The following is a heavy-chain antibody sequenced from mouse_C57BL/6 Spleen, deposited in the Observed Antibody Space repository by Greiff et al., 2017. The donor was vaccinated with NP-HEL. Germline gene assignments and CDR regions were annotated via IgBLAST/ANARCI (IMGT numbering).Heavy chain of an antibody. D-gene: IGHD1-1*01. Sequence: VQLKESGPELVKPGASVKMSCKASGYTFTDYNMHWVKQSHGKSLEWIGYINPNNGGTSYNQKFKGKATLTVNKSSSTAYMELRSLTSEDSAVYYCARGENYYGSSYWYFDVWGTGTTVTVSS. J-gene: IGHJ1*03. V-gene: IGHV1-22*01. CDR2: INPNNGGT. CDR3: ARGENYYGSSYWYFDV. CDR1: GYTFTDYN.